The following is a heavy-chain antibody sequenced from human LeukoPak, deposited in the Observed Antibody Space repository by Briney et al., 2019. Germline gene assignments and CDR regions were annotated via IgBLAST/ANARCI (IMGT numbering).Heavy chain of an antibody. V-gene: IGHV3-20*04. CDR1: GFTFDDYG. Sequence: PGGSLRLSCAASGFTFDDYGMSWVRQAPGKGLEWVSGINWNGGSTVYADSVKGRFNISRDNAKNSLYLQMNSLRAEDTALYYCARASVELGGLDAFDIWGQGTMVTVSS. CDR3: ARASVELGGLDAFDI. D-gene: IGHD7-27*01. J-gene: IGHJ3*02. CDR2: INWNGGST.